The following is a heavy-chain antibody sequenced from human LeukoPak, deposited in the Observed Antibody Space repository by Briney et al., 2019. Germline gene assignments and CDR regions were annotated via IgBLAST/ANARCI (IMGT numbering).Heavy chain of an antibody. D-gene: IGHD6-13*01. CDR2: IIPIFGTA. CDR3: ARGPKAAAGYFDY. CDR1: GGTFSSYA. Sequence: GASVKVSCKASGGTFSSYAISWVRQAPGQGLEWMGGIIPIFGTANYAQKFQGRVTITTDESTSTAYMELSSLRSEDTAVYYCARGPKAAAGYFDYWGQGTLVTVSS. V-gene: IGHV1-69*05. J-gene: IGHJ4*02.